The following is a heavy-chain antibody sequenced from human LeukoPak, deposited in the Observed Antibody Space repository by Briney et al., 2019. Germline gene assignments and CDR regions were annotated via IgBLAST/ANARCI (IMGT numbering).Heavy chain of an antibody. CDR2: IKQDGSEK. D-gene: IGHD3-22*01. Sequence: QPGGSLRLSCAASGFTFSSYWMSWVRQVPGKGLEWVANIKQDGSEKYYVDSVKGRFTISRDNAKNSLYLQMNSLRAEDTAVYYCARDPYYYDSSGYYYWGQGTLVTVSS. J-gene: IGHJ4*02. V-gene: IGHV3-7*01. CDR1: GFTFSSYW. CDR3: ARDPYYYDSSGYYY.